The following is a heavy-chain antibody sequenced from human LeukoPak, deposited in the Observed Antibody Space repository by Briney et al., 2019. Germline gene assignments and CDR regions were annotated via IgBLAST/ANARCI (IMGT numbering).Heavy chain of an antibody. CDR1: GFIFRNYW. J-gene: IGHJ4*02. V-gene: IGHV3-7*01. Sequence: GGSLRLSWAAAGFIFRNYWMGWVRQAPGKGLQWVANINEDGSEKYYVDSVKGRFLISRDNDKKSLYLQMNILRAEDTAVFYCLSGSGHCGQGTLVTVSS. D-gene: IGHD3-10*01. CDR2: INEDGSEK. CDR3: LSGSGH.